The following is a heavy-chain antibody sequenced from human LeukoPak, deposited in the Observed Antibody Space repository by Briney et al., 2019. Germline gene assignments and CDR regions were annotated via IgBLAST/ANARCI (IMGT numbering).Heavy chain of an antibody. V-gene: IGHV1-69*06. Sequence: ASVKVSCKASGGTFSSYAISWVRQAPGQGLEWMGGIIPIFGTANYAQKFQGRVRITADKSTSAAYMELSSLRSEDTAVYYCARDLPRPELDYYYYYMDVWGKGTTVTVSS. CDR3: ARDLPRPELDYYYYYMDV. D-gene: IGHD1-7*01. CDR1: GGTFSSYA. J-gene: IGHJ6*03. CDR2: IIPIFGTA.